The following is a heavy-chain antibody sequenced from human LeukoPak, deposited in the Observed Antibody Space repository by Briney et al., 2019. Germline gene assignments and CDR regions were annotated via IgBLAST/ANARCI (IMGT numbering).Heavy chain of an antibody. Sequence: TSETLSLTCTVSGGSISSSSYYWGWIRQPPGKGLEWIGSIYYSGSTYYNPSLKSRVTISVDTSKNQFSLKLSSVTAADTAVYYCARRTETFTDYWGQGTLVTVSS. V-gene: IGHV4-39*01. CDR1: GGSISSSSYY. J-gene: IGHJ4*02. CDR3: ARRTETFTDY. CDR2: IYYSGST. D-gene: IGHD2-2*01.